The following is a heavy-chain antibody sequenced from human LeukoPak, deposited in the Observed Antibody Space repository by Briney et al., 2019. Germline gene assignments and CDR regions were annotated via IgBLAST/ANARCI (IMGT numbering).Heavy chain of an antibody. J-gene: IGHJ6*02. CDR2: ISYDGSNK. CDR3: ARFPVLRYFDWLLPYYYYYGMDV. D-gene: IGHD3-9*01. Sequence: GGSLRLSCAASGFTFSGYAMHWVRQAPGKGLEWVAVISYDGSNKYYADSVKGRFTISRDNSKNTLYLQMNSLRAEDTAVYYCARFPVLRYFDWLLPYYYYYGMDVWGQGTTVTVSS. V-gene: IGHV3-30*04. CDR1: GFTFSGYA.